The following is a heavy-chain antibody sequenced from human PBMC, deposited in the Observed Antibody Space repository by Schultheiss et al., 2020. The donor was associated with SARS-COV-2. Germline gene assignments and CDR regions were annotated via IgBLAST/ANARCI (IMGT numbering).Heavy chain of an antibody. Sequence: GESLKISCKGSGYSFTSYWIGWVRQMPGKGLEWMGIIYPGDSDTRYSPSFQGQVTISADKSISTAYLQWSSLKASDTAMYYCARDPWNEGEDYYGMDVWGQGTTVTVSS. CDR3: ARDPWNEGEDYYGMDV. CDR2: IYPGDSDT. V-gene: IGHV5-51*01. J-gene: IGHJ6*02. D-gene: IGHD1-1*01. CDR1: GYSFTSYW.